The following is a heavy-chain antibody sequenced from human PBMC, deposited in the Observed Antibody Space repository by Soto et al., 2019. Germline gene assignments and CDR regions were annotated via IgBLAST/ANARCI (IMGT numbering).Heavy chain of an antibody. D-gene: IGHD2-2*01. Sequence: QVQLQESGPGLVKPSGTLSLTCAVSSGSISANNWCSWVRQPPGKGLEGIGELNHSGTTNYNQSLKSRVTMSVDKSTNQFSLKLNPVTAADTAVDYCATRASSCSTTGGLYWYLDLWGRGTLVSVSS. J-gene: IGHJ2*01. CDR2: LNHSGTT. CDR1: SGSISANNW. CDR3: ATRASSCSTTGGLYWYLDL. V-gene: IGHV4-4*02.